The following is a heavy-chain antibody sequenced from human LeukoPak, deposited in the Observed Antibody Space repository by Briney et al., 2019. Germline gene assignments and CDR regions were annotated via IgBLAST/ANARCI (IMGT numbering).Heavy chain of an antibody. D-gene: IGHD5-18*01. J-gene: IGHJ5*02. CDR2: IIPMLGRS. V-gene: IGHV1-69*05. CDR1: GGSFNSYG. CDR3: AREDHTANNWFDP. Sequence: VASVKVSCKASGGSFNSYGISWVRQAPGQGLEWMGGIIPMLGRSNYAQKFQGRVTISTDESTSTAYMEMSSLRSEDTAVYYCAREDHTANNWFDPWGQGTLVTVSS.